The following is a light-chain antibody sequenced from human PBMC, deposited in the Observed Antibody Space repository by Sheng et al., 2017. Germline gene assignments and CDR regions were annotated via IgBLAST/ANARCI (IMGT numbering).Light chain of an antibody. CDR2: QDN. CDR1: KLGDKY. J-gene: IGLJ2*01. V-gene: IGLV3-1*01. Sequence: SYELTQPPSVSVSPGQTASITCSGDKLGDKYACWYQQKPGQSPVLLIYQDNKRPSGIPERFSGSNSGNTATLTISGTQAMDEADYYCQAWDTSTYVVFGGGTKLTVL. CDR3: QAWDTSTYVV.